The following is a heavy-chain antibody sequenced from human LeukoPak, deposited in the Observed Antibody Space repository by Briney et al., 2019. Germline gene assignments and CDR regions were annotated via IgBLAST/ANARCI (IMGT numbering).Heavy chain of an antibody. CDR1: GGSISSGGYY. J-gene: IGHJ4*02. CDR3: AGDGPPFDY. CDR2: IDYSGST. V-gene: IGHV4-31*03. Sequence: SETLSLTCTVSGGSISSGGYYWSWIRQHPGKGLEWIGYIDYSGSTHHNPSLKSRVTISVDTSKNQFSLKLTSVTAADTAVYYCAGDGPPFDYWGQGTLVTVSS.